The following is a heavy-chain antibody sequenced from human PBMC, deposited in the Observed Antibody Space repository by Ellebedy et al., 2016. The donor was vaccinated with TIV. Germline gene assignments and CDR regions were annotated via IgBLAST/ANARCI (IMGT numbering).Heavy chain of an antibody. CDR2: ISYDGSNK. CDR3: ARGTDTAMVSDFDY. V-gene: IGHV3-30*03. Sequence: GESLKISCAASGFTFSSYGMHWVRQAPGKGPEWVAVISYDGSNKYYADSVKGRFTISRDNSKNTLYLQMNSLRAEDTAVYYCARGTDTAMVSDFDYWGQGTLVTVSS. CDR1: GFTFSSYG. J-gene: IGHJ4*02. D-gene: IGHD5-18*01.